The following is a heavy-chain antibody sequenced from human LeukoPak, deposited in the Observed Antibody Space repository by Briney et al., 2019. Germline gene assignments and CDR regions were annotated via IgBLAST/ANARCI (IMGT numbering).Heavy chain of an antibody. CDR1: GYTFTRYD. V-gene: IGHV1-8*01. Sequence: GASVTLSCKAFGYTFTRYDINWGRPATGQRLKWMGWMKPNSGNTGYAQKFQGRVTMTRNTSISTAYMELSSLRSEDTAVYYCAIRYGSGEKYYYYYYMDVWGKGTTVTVSS. CDR2: MKPNSGNT. CDR3: AIRYGSGEKYYYYYYMDV. D-gene: IGHD3-10*01. J-gene: IGHJ6*03.